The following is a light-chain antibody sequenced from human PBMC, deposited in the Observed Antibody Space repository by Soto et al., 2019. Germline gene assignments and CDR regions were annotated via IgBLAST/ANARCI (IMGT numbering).Light chain of an antibody. CDR3: HQYGSSPFT. Sequence: EIVLTQSPGTLSLSPGERATLSCWASQSISSNYLAWYQQKPGQPPRLLISGSSIRATGIPKRFSGSASGTNFTLTISRLEPEDFAVFYCHQYGSSPFTFGPGTKVDFK. J-gene: IGKJ3*01. CDR1: QSISSNY. CDR2: GSS. V-gene: IGKV3-20*01.